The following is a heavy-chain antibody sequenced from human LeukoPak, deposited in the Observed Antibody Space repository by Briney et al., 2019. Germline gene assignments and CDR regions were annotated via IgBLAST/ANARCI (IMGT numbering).Heavy chain of an antibody. D-gene: IGHD2-2*02. CDR3: ARAGGVVVPAAIPYYYYYYMDV. CDR1: GGTFSSYA. J-gene: IGHJ6*03. CDR2: IIPIFGTA. V-gene: IGHV1-69*05. Sequence: SVKVSCKASGGTFSSYAISWVRQAPGQGLEWMGGIIPIFGTANYAQKFQGRVTITTDESTSTDYMELSSLRSEDTAVYYCARAGGVVVPAAIPYYYYYYMDVWGKGTTVTVSS.